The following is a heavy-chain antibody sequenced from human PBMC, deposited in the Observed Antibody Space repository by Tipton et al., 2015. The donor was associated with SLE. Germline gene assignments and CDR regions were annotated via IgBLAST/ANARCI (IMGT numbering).Heavy chain of an antibody. Sequence: SLRLSCAASGFTFSSYWMHWVRQAPGKGLVWVSRINSDGSSTSYADSVKGRFTISRDNAKNTLYLQMNSLRAEDTAVYYCARGTDSSGWYSTFEYWGQGTLVTVSS. D-gene: IGHD6-19*01. CDR1: GFTFSSYW. CDR3: ARGTDSSGWYSTFEY. CDR2: INSDGSST. V-gene: IGHV3-74*01. J-gene: IGHJ4*02.